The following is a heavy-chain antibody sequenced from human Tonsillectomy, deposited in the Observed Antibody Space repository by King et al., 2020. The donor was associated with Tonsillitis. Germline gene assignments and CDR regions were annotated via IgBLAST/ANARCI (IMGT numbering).Heavy chain of an antibody. J-gene: IGHJ4*02. D-gene: IGHD1-14*01. CDR2: IWYDGSNK. CDR3: ARDPDHSSFFDY. V-gene: IGHV3-33*01. CDR1: GFTFTTYG. Sequence: VQLVESGGGVVQPGGSLRLSCEVSGFTFTTYGMHGVRLAPGKGLEWVAVIWYDGSNKHYADSVKGRFTISRDNSRNTLYLQMNSLRVEDTAVYYCARDPDHSSFFDYWGQGALVTVSS.